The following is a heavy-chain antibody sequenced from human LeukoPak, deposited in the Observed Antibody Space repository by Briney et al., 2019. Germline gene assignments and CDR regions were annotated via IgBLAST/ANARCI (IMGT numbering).Heavy chain of an antibody. V-gene: IGHV3-23*01. J-gene: IGHJ4*02. Sequence: GGSLRLSCAASGCTFSSYSMSWVRQAPGKGLEWVSAISGSGGSTYYADSVKGRFTISRDNSKNTLYLQMNSLGAEDTAVYYCAKESTIFGGVIVTAYYFDYWGQGTLVTVSS. D-gene: IGHD3-16*02. CDR2: ISGSGGST. CDR3: AKESTIFGGVIVTAYYFDY. CDR1: GCTFSSYS.